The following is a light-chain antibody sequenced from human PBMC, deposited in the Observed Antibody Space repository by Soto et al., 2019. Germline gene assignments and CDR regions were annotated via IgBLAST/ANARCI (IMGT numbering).Light chain of an antibody. CDR2: VNSDGSH. Sequence: QAVVTQSPSASASLGASVKLTCTLTTGHNKYAIAWHQQQPAKGPRFLMKVNSDGSHIKGDGIPDRFSGSSSGTERYLTISSLQSEDEADYYFQSWGTGIQVFGVGTKLTVL. J-gene: IGLJ3*02. CDR1: TGHNKYA. CDR3: QSWGTGIQV. V-gene: IGLV4-69*02.